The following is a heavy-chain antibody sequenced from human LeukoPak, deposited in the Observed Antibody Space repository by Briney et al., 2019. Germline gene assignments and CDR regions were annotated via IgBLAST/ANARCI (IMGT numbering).Heavy chain of an antibody. J-gene: IGHJ4*02. V-gene: IGHV3-73*01. D-gene: IGHD4-17*01. CDR2: IRSKANRHET. CDR3: TRHPYGEDSDY. CDR1: GFTFSDSA. Sequence: GGSLRHSCAASGFTFSDSAMHWVRQASGKGLEWVGRIRSKANRHETQYAASMKGRFTISRDDSRNTAYLQMNSLKTEDTAVYYCTRHPYGEDSDYWGQGTLVTVSS.